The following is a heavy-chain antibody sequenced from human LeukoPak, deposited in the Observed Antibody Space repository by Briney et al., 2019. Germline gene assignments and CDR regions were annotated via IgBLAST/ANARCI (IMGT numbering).Heavy chain of an antibody. CDR1: GFTFSNYV. D-gene: IGHD6-19*01. Sequence: PGGSLRLSCAASGFTFSNYVMGWVRQPPGKGLEWVSYISGSGSTIYRGDSLEGRFTISRDNANNSLYLQINSLRVEDTAVYYCATLWDPVAGTTQPLLWGQGTLVTVSS. J-gene: IGHJ4*02. CDR3: ATLWDPVAGTTQPLL. CDR2: ISGSGSTI. V-gene: IGHV3-48*03.